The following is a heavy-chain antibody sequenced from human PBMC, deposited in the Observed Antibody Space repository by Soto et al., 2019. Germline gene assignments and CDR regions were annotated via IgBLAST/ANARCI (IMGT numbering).Heavy chain of an antibody. Sequence: LRLSCAASGFTFSSYGMHWVRQAPGKGLEWVALISYDGRNKYYADSVKGRFTISRDNSKNTLYLQMNSLRAEDTAVYYCANPVDTDYWGQGTLVTVSS. CDR3: ANPVDTDY. J-gene: IGHJ4*02. V-gene: IGHV3-30*18. D-gene: IGHD5-18*01. CDR2: ISYDGRNK. CDR1: GFTFSSYG.